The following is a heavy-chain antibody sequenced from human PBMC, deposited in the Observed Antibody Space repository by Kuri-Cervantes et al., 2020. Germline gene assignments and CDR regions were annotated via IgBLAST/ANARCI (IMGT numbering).Heavy chain of an antibody. CDR3: ARRFSGYDSRFDP. CDR2: IYYSGST. J-gene: IGHJ5*02. V-gene: IGHV4-39*01. D-gene: IGHD5-12*01. Sequence: SETLSLTCIVSGDSFRTSTYSWGWIRQSPGKGLEWIGSIYYSGSTYYNPSLKSRVTISVDTSNNQFSLKLSSVTAADTAVYYCARRFSGYDSRFDPWGQGTLVTVSS. CDR1: GDSFRTSTYS.